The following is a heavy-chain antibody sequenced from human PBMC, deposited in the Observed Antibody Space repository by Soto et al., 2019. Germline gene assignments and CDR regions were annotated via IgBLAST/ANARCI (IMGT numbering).Heavy chain of an antibody. D-gene: IGHD2-21*01. J-gene: IGHJ4*02. Sequence: EVQLLESGGGLVQPGGSLRLSCAASGFTFTNYAMSWVRQAPGKGLEWVSAISGSGVSTYYADSVKGRFPISSDNSKITLYLQMNSLRAEDTAVYYCATHSTIPYYFAYWGQGTLVTVAS. V-gene: IGHV3-23*01. CDR2: ISGSGVST. CDR3: ATHSTIPYYFAY. CDR1: GFTFTNYA.